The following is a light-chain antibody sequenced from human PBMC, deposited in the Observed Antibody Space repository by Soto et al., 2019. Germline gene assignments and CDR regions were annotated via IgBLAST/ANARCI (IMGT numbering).Light chain of an antibody. Sequence: DIVLTQSPLSLPVTPGEPASISGKSSQSLLHTNGYNYLHWYLQKPGQSPQLLMYLVSNRASGVPDRFSGSGSGTDFTLKISRVEAEDVGVYYCMQALQTPLTFGGGTKVEIK. J-gene: IGKJ4*01. CDR3: MQALQTPLT. V-gene: IGKV2-28*01. CDR2: LVS. CDR1: QSLLHTNGYNY.